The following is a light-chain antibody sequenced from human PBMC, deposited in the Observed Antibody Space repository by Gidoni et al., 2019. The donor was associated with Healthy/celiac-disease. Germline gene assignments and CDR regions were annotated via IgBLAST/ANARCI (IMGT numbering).Light chain of an antibody. Sequence: SYELTQPPSVSVSPGQTASITCSGDKLGDKYACWYQQKPGQSPVLVIYQDSKRPSGIPERFSGSNSGNTATLTISGTQAMDEADYYGQAWDSSTPLDVFGTGTKVTVL. CDR1: KLGDKY. J-gene: IGLJ1*01. V-gene: IGLV3-1*01. CDR3: QAWDSSTPLDV. CDR2: QDS.